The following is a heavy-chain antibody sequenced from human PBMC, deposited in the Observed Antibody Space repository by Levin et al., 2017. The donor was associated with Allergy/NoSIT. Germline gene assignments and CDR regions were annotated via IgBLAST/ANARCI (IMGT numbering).Heavy chain of an antibody. CDR1: GFIFTDYP. D-gene: IGHD3-3*01. CDR2: ISTYSSSI. V-gene: IGHV3-48*01. CDR3: ARGEWTDS. Sequence: GGSLRLSCTPSGFIFTDYPFNWVRQAPGKGLEWVSYISTYSSSIYYADSVKGRFTISRDNARGLLYLEMNSLRVEDTAVYYCARGEWTDSWGQGTLVTVSS. J-gene: IGHJ4*02.